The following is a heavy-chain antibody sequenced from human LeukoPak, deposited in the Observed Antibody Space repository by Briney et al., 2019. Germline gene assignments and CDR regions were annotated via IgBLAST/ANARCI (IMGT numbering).Heavy chain of an antibody. Sequence: GGSLRLSCAASGFTFSSYSMNWVRQAPGKGLEWVSYISSSSSTIYYADSVKGRFTISRDNAKNSLFLQMNSLRVEDTAIYYCTRVPYGDYWSSDYWGQGTLVTVSS. CDR3: TRVPYGDYWSSDY. J-gene: IGHJ4*02. CDR2: ISSSSSTI. D-gene: IGHD4-17*01. CDR1: GFTFSSYS. V-gene: IGHV3-48*04.